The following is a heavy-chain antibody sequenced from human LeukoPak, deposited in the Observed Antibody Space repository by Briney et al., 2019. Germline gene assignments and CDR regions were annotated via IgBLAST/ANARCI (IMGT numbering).Heavy chain of an antibody. V-gene: IGHV3-7*01. D-gene: IGHD7-27*01. CDR1: GFTFSTYW. Sequence: GGSLRLSCAASGFTFSTYWMSWVRQAPGKGLEWVANINQDGSEKYSVDSVKGRFTISRGNAKNSLYLQMNSLRAEDTAVYYCARDKLTGDSHFDSWGQGTLVTVSS. J-gene: IGHJ4*02. CDR2: INQDGSEK. CDR3: ARDKLTGDSHFDS.